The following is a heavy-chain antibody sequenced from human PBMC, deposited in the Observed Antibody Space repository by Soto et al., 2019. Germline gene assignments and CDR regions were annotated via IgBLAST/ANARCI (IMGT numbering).Heavy chain of an antibody. J-gene: IGHJ4*02. V-gene: IGHV4-34*01. D-gene: IGHD6-6*01. CDR2: INHSGST. Sequence: SETLSLTCAVYGGSFSGYYWSWIRQPPGKGLEWIGEINHSGSTNHNPSLKSRVTISVDTSKNQFSLKLSSVTAADTAVYYCARNSAGIAARPLGYWGQGTLVTVSS. CDR1: GGSFSGYY. CDR3: ARNSAGIAARPLGY.